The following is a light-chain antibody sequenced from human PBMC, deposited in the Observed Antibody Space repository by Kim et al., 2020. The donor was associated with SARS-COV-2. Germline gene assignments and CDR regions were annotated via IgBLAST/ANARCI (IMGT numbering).Light chain of an antibody. Sequence: SYELTQPPSVSVAPGKTARITCGGNNIGSKSVQWYQQKPGQAPVLVIYYDSDRPSGIPERYSGSNSGNTATLSISRVEGGDEADYYCQVWDSSSDHVVFGGGTQLTVL. V-gene: IGLV3-21*04. CDR1: NIGSKS. CDR2: YDS. J-gene: IGLJ2*01. CDR3: QVWDSSSDHVV.